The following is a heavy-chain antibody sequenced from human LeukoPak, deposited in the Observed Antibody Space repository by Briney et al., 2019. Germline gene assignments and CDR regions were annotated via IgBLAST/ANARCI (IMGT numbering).Heavy chain of an antibody. CDR2: ISYDGSNK. D-gene: IGHD3-22*01. CDR1: GFTFSSYA. J-gene: IGHJ4*02. CDR3: AKDARNYDSSGYYDDPGYFDY. V-gene: IGHV3-30-3*01. Sequence: PGRSLRLSCAASGFTFSSYAMHWVRQAPGKGLEWVAVISYDGSNKYYADSVKGRFTISRDNSKNTLYLQMHSLRAEDTAVYYCAKDARNYDSSGYYDDPGYFDYWGQGTLVTVSS.